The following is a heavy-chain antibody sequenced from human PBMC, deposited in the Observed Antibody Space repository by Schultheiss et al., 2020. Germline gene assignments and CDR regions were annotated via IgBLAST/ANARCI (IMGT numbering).Heavy chain of an antibody. Sequence: GGSLRLSCAASGFTFSSYSMNWVRQAPGKGLEWVSAISGSGGSTYYADSVKGRFTISRDNSKNTLYLQMNSLRAEDTAVYYCARGEIVVVPAATVEYYFDYWGQGTLVTVSS. CDR1: GFTFSSYS. CDR2: ISGSGGST. CDR3: ARGEIVVVPAATVEYYFDY. J-gene: IGHJ4*02. V-gene: IGHV3-23*01. D-gene: IGHD2-2*01.